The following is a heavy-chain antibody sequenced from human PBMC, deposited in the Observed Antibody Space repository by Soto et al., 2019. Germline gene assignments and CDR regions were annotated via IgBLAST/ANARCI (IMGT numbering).Heavy chain of an antibody. V-gene: IGHV1-69*13. Sequence: ASVKVSCKASGGTFSSYAISWVRQAPGQGLEWMGGIIPIFGTANYAQKFQGRVTITADESTSTAYMELSSLRSEDTAVYYCARGYDFRSAGPTYYFDYWGQGTLVTVSS. D-gene: IGHD3-3*01. CDR3: ARGYDFRSAGPTYYFDY. CDR1: GGTFSSYA. J-gene: IGHJ4*02. CDR2: IIPIFGTA.